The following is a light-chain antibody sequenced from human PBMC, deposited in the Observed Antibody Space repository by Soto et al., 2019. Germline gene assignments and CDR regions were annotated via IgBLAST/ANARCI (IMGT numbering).Light chain of an antibody. CDR3: HSYDSSLSSSV. Sequence: QSVLTQPPSVSGAPGQRVTISCTGSSSDIGAGYDVHWYQQLPGTAPKLLIYDNTNRPSGVPDRFSGSKSGTSASLAITGLQAEDEADYYCHSYDSSLSSSVFGTGTKLTVL. CDR1: SSDIGAGYD. J-gene: IGLJ1*01. V-gene: IGLV1-40*01. CDR2: DNT.